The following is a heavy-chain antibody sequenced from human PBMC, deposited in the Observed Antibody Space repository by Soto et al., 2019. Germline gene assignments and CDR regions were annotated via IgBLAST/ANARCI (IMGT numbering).Heavy chain of an antibody. Sequence: PGGAVRRSGEACGFTYNSYAVHWVRQTKGKGLEWVATLSHDGNNEYYADSMRGRVTISTDNSKTTAYLQVDSLTPEDTAVYYCAKIGIPDYYESSGYTYWGQGTLVTVSS. J-gene: IGHJ4*02. CDR1: GFTYNSYA. CDR3: AKIGIPDYYESSGYTY. D-gene: IGHD3-22*01. CDR2: LSHDGNNE. V-gene: IGHV3-30*18.